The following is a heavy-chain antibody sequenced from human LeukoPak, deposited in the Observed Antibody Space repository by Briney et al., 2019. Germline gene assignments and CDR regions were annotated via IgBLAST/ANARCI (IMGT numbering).Heavy chain of an antibody. J-gene: IGHJ3*02. V-gene: IGHV3-21*01. Sequence: GGSLRLSCAASGFTFSSYSMNWVRQAPGKGLEWVSSISSSSSYIYYADSVKGRFTISRDNAKNSLYLQMNSLGAEDTAVYYCARVGMGDAFDIWGQGTMVTVSS. CDR1: GFTFSSYS. CDR3: ARVGMGDAFDI. CDR2: ISSSSSYI. D-gene: IGHD2-8*01.